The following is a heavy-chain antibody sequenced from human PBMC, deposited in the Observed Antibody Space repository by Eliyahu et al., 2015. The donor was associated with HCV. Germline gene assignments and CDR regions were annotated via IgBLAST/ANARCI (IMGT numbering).Heavy chain of an antibody. D-gene: IGHD1-26*01. Sequence: EVQLLESGGGLVQPGGSLRLSCAASGFTFSSFAVSWVRQAPGQGLVWVSTITASGFSTYYADSVKGRFTISRDISKNTLYLQMNSLRAEDTAVYYCAKGGIVGLFYFDYWGQGTLVSVSS. CDR1: GFTFSSFA. V-gene: IGHV3-23*01. CDR2: ITASGFST. CDR3: AKGGIVGLFYFDY. J-gene: IGHJ4*02.